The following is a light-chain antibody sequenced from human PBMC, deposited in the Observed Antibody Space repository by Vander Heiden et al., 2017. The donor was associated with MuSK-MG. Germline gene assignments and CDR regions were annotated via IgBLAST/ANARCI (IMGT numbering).Light chain of an antibody. V-gene: IGLV1-51*01. CDR2: ENN. Sequence: QSVLTQPPSVSAAPGQTVTISCSGSSFNTGNKYVHWYQQLQGTAPNLLIYENNKRPAGMPDRFSGSKSDSSATTGITGPQTGDEEEDDCGKWDSSRSGGYVVFGGGTRLTVL. CDR3: GKWDSSRSGGYVV. CDR1: SFNTGNKY. J-gene: IGLJ2*01.